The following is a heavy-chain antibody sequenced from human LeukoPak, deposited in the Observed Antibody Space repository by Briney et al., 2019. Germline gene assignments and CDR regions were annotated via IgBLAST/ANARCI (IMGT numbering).Heavy chain of an antibody. J-gene: IGHJ3*02. CDR2: IYHSGST. Sequence: SETLSLTCAVSGGSISSSNWWSWVRQPPGKGLEWIGEIYHSGSTNYNPSLKSRVTISVDKSKNQFSLNLSSVTAADTAVYYCARHFASSWYPDAFDIWGQGTMVTVSS. CDR1: GGSISSSNW. V-gene: IGHV4-4*02. CDR3: ARHFASSWYPDAFDI. D-gene: IGHD6-13*01.